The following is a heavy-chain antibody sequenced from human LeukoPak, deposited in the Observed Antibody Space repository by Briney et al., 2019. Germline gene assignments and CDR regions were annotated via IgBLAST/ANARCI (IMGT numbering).Heavy chain of an antibody. CDR3: AKSYFDYSTYYSYYFNL. CDR2: VYTSGST. Sequence: PSETLSLTCTVSGGSISGGYWSWIRQPPGRGLEWICYVYTSGSTNYNPSLKRRVTISVDTSKSQFALKLSSVTAADTAVYYCAKSYFDYSTYYSYYFNLCGQGALVTVSS. D-gene: IGHD4-11*01. CDR1: GGSISGGY. J-gene: IGHJ4*02. V-gene: IGHV4-4*09.